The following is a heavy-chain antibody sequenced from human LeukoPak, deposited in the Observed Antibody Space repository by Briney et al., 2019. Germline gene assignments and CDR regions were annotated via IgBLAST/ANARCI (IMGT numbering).Heavy chain of an antibody. CDR1: GYTFTGYY. CDR2: INPNSGGT. CDR3: ARPGIVGATPWDLGY. D-gene: IGHD1-26*01. Sequence: GASVTVSCKASGYTFTGYYMHWVRQAPGQGLEWMGWINPNSGGTNYAQKFQGWVTMTRDTSISTAYMELSRLRSDDTAVYYCARPGIVGATPWDLGYWGQGTLVTVSS. J-gene: IGHJ4*02. V-gene: IGHV1-2*04.